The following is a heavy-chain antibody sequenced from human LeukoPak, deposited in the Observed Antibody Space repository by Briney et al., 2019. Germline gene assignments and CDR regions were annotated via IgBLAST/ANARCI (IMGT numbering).Heavy chain of an antibody. V-gene: IGHV1-2*02. CDR2: INPNSGGT. J-gene: IGHJ4*02. CDR1: GYTFTGYY. CDR3: ARGRDYDILTGYYSSAIDY. Sequence: ASVKVSCKASGYTFTGYYMHWVRQAPGQGLELMGWINPNSGGTNYAQKFQGRVTMTRDTSISTAYMELSRLRSDATAVYYCARGRDYDILTGYYSSAIDYWGQGTLVTVSS. D-gene: IGHD3-9*01.